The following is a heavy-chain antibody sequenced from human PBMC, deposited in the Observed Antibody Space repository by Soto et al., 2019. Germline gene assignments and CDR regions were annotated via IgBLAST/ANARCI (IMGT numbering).Heavy chain of an antibody. D-gene: IGHD1-26*01. V-gene: IGHV2-70*04. Sequence: SGPTLVNPTQTLTLTCTFSGFSLSTSGMRVSWIRQPPGKALEWLARIDWDDDKFYSTSLKTRLTIPKDTSKNQVVLTMTNMDPVDTATYYCARIGPLYSGSYSVYFDYWGQGTLVTAPQ. CDR3: ARIGPLYSGSYSVYFDY. CDR1: GFSLSTSGMR. J-gene: IGHJ4*02. CDR2: IDWDDDK.